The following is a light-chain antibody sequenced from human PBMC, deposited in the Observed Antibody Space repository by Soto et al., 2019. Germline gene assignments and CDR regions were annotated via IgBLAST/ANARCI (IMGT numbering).Light chain of an antibody. J-gene: IGKJ2*01. CDR3: QQSYSPSYT. Sequence: DIQMPQSPSSLSASVGDRVTITCRSSQRISSSLNWYKQKPGKAPQLLIYAASSLQSGDPSRVIGSGSWTYITLTISSLQPEEFATYYCQQSYSPSYTFGQGTKLEIK. V-gene: IGKV1-39*01. CDR1: QRISSS. CDR2: AAS.